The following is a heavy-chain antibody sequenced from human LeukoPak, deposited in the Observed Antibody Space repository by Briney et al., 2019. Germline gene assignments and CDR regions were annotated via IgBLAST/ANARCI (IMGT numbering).Heavy chain of an antibody. CDR3: ARAVMVRGVIRSTYYYMDV. Sequence: SETLSLTCTVSGGSISSSSYYWGWIRQPPGKGLEWIGSIYYSGSTYYNPSLKSRVTISVDTSKNQFSLKLSSVTAADTAVYYCARAVMVRGVIRSTYYYMDVWGKGTTVTVSS. D-gene: IGHD3-10*01. CDR2: IYYSGST. V-gene: IGHV4-39*07. CDR1: GGSISSSSYY. J-gene: IGHJ6*03.